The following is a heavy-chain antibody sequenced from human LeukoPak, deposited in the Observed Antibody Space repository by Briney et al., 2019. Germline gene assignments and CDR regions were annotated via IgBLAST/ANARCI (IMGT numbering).Heavy chain of an antibody. V-gene: IGHV3-74*01. CDR3: ARDRDID. J-gene: IGHJ4*02. CDR2: IKSDGSGT. Sequence: PGGSLRLSCAASGFTFSSYWMYWVCQAPGKGLVWVSHIKSDGSGTSYADSVKGRFTISRDSAKNSLYLQMNSLRAEDTAVYYCARDRDIDWGQGTLVTVSS. CDR1: GFTFSSYW. D-gene: IGHD5-24*01.